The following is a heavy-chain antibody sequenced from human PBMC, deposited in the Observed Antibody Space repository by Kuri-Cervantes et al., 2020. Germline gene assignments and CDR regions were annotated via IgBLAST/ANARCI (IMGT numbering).Heavy chain of an antibody. V-gene: IGHV4-59*01. CDR2: IYYSGST. CDR1: GGSISSYY. J-gene: IGHJ3*02. Sequence: SETLSLTCTVSGGSISSYYWSWIRRPPGKGLEWIGYIYYSGSTNYNPSLESRVTISVDTSKNQFSLKLSSVTAADTAVYYCARDARDDAFDIWGQGTMVTVSS. CDR3: ARDARDDAFDI.